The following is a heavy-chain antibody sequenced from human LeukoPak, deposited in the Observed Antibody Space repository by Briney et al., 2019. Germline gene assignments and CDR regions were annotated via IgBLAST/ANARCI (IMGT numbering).Heavy chain of an antibody. CDR2: ISSSSSYI. J-gene: IGHJ3*02. D-gene: IGHD7-27*01. CDR3: ARDTNWGENAFDI. Sequence: GGSLRLSCAASGFTFSSYSMNWVRQAPGKGLEWVSSISSSSSYIYYADSVKGRFTISRDNAKNSLYLQMNSLRAEDMAVYYCARDTNWGENAFDIWGQGTMVTVSS. V-gene: IGHV3-21*01. CDR1: GFTFSSYS.